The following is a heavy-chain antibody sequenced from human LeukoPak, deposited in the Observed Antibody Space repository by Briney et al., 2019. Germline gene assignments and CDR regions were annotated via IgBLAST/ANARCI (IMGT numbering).Heavy chain of an antibody. D-gene: IGHD3-10*01. CDR3: ARDLYYGSGSFYYYGMDV. J-gene: IGHJ6*02. Sequence: PSETLSLTCTVSGGSISSGDYYWSWIRQRPGKGLERIGYIYYSGSTYYNPSLKSRVTISVDTSKNQFSLKLSSVTAADTAVYYCARDLYYGSGSFYYYGMDVWGQGTTVTVSS. CDR1: GGSISSGDYY. CDR2: IYYSGST. V-gene: IGHV4-30-4*01.